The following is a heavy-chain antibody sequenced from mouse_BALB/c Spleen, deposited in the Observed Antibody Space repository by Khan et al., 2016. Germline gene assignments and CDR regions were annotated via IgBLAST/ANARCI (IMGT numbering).Heavy chain of an antibody. V-gene: IGHV6-6*02. CDR1: GFTFSSYW. J-gene: IGHJ4*01. CDR3: TNFMDY. CDR2: IRLKSDNYAT. Sequence: EVELVESGGALVQPGGSMKLSCVASGFTFSSYWMSWVRQSPEKGLEWVAEIRLKSDNYATHYAESVKGKFTISRDDSKSRLYLQMNSLRAEDTGIYYCTNFMDYWGQGTSVTVSS.